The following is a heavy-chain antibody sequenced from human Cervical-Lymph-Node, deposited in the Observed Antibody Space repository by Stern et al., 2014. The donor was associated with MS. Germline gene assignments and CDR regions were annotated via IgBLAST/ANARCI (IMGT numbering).Heavy chain of an antibody. V-gene: IGHV1-18*04. CDR1: GYTLTNYG. CDR3: AGYYYHGMDV. CDR2: ISAYNGNT. Sequence: VQLEESGAEVKKPGATVKVSCKASGYTLTNYGINWVRQAHGQGLEWMGWISAYNGNTNYAQKFQGRVTLTTDTSTTTAYMDLRSLRSDDTAIYYCAGYYYHGMDVWGQGTTVTVSS. J-gene: IGHJ6*02.